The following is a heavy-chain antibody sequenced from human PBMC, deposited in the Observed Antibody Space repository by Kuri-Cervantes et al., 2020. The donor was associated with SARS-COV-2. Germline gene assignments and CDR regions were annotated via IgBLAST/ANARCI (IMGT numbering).Heavy chain of an antibody. D-gene: IGHD3-16*02. CDR3: ARVYGDYVWGSYRLPEGYFDF. V-gene: IGHV4-34*01. Sequence: SETLSLTCAVYGGSFSGYYWSWIRQPPGKGLEWIGEINHSGSTNYNPSLKSRVTISVDTSKNQFSLKLISVTAADTAVYYCARVYGDYVWGSYRLPEGYFDFWGQGTLVNVSS. J-gene: IGHJ4*02. CDR2: INHSGST. CDR1: GGSFSGYY.